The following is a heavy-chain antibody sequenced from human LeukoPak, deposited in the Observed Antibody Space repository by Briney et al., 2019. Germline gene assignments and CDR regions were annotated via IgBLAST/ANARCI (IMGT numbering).Heavy chain of an antibody. CDR3: ARLHYDVLTGPFDY. V-gene: IGHV3-66*04. CDR2: IYSGGAT. J-gene: IGHJ4*02. D-gene: IGHD3-9*01. CDR1: GITVNTNY. Sequence: GGSLRLSCAASGITVNTNYMSWVRQAPGKGLEWASIIYSGGATFYADSVKGRFTISRENSKNTLWLQMNSLRAEDTAVYYCARLHYDVLTGPFDYWGQGTLVTVSS.